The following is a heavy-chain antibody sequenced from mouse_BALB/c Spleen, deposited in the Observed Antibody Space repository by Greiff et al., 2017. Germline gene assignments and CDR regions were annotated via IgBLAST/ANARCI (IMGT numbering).Heavy chain of an antibody. CDR1: GFTFNTYA. J-gene: IGHJ4*01. CDR3: VRHETIIKAMDY. Sequence: EVQLQESGGGLVQPKGSLKLSCAASGFTFNTYAMNWVRQAPGKGVEWVARIRSKSNNYETYYADSVKDRFTISRDDSQSMLYLQMNNLKTEDTAMYYGVRHETIIKAMDYWGQGTSVTVSA. CDR2: IRSKSNNYET. V-gene: IGHV10-1*02. D-gene: IGHD2-4*01.